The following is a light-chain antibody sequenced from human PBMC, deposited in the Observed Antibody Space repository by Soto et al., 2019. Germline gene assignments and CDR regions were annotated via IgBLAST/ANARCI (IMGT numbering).Light chain of an antibody. CDR1: ASNIGSNF. J-gene: IGLJ3*02. CDR3: AAWDDSLSGWV. V-gene: IGLV1-47*01. CDR2: RNN. Sequence: QSVLTQPPSASGTPGRGVTILGPEGASNIGSNFVYWYKQLPGTAPKLLIYRNNQRPSGVPDRFSGSKSGTSASLAISGLRSEDEADYYCAAWDDSLSGWVFGGGTKVTVL.